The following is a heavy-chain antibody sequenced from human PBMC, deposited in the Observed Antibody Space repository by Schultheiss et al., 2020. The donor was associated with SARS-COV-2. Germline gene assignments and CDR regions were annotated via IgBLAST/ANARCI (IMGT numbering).Heavy chain of an antibody. Sequence: GGSLRLSCAASGFTVSSNYMSWVRQAPGKGLEWVSVIYTGGTTYYADSVKGRFTISRDNAKNSLYLQMNSLRAEDTAVYYCATEVATVTPLVSSYYFDYWGQGTLVTVSS. CDR1: GFTVSSNY. D-gene: IGHD4-17*01. V-gene: IGHV3-53*01. CDR3: ATEVATVTPLVSSYYFDY. J-gene: IGHJ4*02. CDR2: IYTGGTT.